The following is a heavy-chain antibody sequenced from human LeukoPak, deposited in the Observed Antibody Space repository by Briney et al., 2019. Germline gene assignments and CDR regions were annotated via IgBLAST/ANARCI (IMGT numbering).Heavy chain of an antibody. Sequence: ASVKVSCKAPGYTFTGYYMHWVRQAPGQGLEWMGWINPIGGGTNYAQKFQGRVTMTRDTSISTAYMELSRLRSDDTAVYYCARELYYDILTGYSNWFDPWGQGTLVTVSS. V-gene: IGHV1-2*02. CDR3: ARELYYDILTGYSNWFDP. D-gene: IGHD3-9*01. J-gene: IGHJ5*02. CDR2: INPIGGGT. CDR1: GYTFTGYY.